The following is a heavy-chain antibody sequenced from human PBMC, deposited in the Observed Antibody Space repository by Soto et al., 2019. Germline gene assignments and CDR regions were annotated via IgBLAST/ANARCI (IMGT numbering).Heavy chain of an antibody. CDR2: IDNSGST. D-gene: IGHD3-10*02. CDR3: AGAVSDFDVRRYRTSYFDQ. J-gene: IGHJ4*02. CDR1: GASVSTGVYY. Sequence: TLSLTCTVSGASVSTGVYYWTWIRQHAGKGLEWIGYIDNSGSTYYNPSLTGRVDISVDTSKNEFSLNLQSLTAADTAFYYCAGAVSDFDVRRYRTSYFDQWGQG. V-gene: IGHV4-31*03.